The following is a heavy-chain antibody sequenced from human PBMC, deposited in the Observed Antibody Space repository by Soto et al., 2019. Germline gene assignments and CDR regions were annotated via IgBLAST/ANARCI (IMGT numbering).Heavy chain of an antibody. Sequence: QLLQSGGGLVQPGGSLTLSCAASGFTFGTTDMSWVRQAPGEGLEWVSSIDGSGGITDYADSVKGRFTISRDNSRNTVYLQMNSLRGDDTALYYCVKNSGWFNTWGQGALVPVSS. CDR3: VKNSGWFNT. CDR2: IDGSGGIT. CDR1: GFTFGTTD. V-gene: IGHV3-23*01. J-gene: IGHJ5*02. D-gene: IGHD3-10*01.